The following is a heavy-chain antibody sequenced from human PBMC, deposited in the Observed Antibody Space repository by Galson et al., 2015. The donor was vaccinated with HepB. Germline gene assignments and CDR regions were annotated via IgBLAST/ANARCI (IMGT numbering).Heavy chain of an antibody. CDR1: ASTFSGCY. Sequence: SLRLSCAGTASTFSGCYMTWIRQAPGKGLEWISHISSSGNDTNYADSVKGRFTISRDNSKNTLYLQMNSLRAEDTAVYYCAKSYPPEMVRGATDGTYMDVWGQGTTVTVSS. V-gene: IGHV3-11*06. CDR2: ISSSGNDT. D-gene: IGHD3-10*01. CDR3: AKSYPPEMVRGATDGTYMDV. J-gene: IGHJ6*02.